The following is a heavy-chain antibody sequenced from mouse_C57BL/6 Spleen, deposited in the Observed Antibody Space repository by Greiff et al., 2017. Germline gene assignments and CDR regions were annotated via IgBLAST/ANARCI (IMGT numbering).Heavy chain of an antibody. CDR1: GYTFTSYW. J-gene: IGHJ4*01. V-gene: IGHV1-52*01. Sequence: QVQLQQPGAELVRPGSSVKLSCKASGYTFTSYWMHWVKQRPIQGLEWIGNIDPSDSETHYNQKFKDKATLTVDTSSSTAYMQLSSLTSEDSAVYYCARSDYDGGYAMDYWGQGTSVTVSS. CDR3: ARSDYDGGYAMDY. D-gene: IGHD2-4*01. CDR2: IDPSDSET.